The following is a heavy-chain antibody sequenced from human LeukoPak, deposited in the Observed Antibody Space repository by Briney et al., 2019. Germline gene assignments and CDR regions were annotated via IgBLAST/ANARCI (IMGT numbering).Heavy chain of an antibody. CDR2: ISYDGSNK. CDR1: GFTFSNYA. Sequence: GGSLRLSCAASGFTFSNYAMHWVRQAPGKGLEWMTFISYDGSNKYYADSVKGRFTISRDNSKNTLWLQMNSLRAEDTAVYYCARSGWDLFHYGKDVWGQGTTVTVSS. J-gene: IGHJ6*02. V-gene: IGHV3-30*04. CDR3: ARSGWDLFHYGKDV. D-gene: IGHD6-19*01.